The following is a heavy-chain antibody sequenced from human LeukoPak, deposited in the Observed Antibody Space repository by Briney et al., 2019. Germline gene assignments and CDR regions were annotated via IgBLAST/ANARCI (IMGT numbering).Heavy chain of an antibody. CDR2: IYNSGST. Sequence: PSETLSLTCTVSGGSISSGDYYWSWIRQHPGKGLEWIGCIYNSGSTYYNPSLNSRITVSVDTSKNQFSLKLSSVTAADTAVYHCARGKTNWNYDGRRHSYGMDVWGQGTTVTVSS. V-gene: IGHV4-31*03. CDR3: ARGKTNWNYDGRRHSYGMDV. J-gene: IGHJ6*02. CDR1: GGSISSGDYY. D-gene: IGHD1-7*01.